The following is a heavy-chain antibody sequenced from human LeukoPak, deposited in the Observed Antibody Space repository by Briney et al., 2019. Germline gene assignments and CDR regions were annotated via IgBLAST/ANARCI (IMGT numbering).Heavy chain of an antibody. CDR3: AKDGLYAFNI. J-gene: IGHJ3*02. V-gene: IGHV4-4*08. Sequence: SETLSLTCTVSGGSISSYYWSWIRQPPGKGLEWIGYIYYSGSTNYNPSLKSRVTISVDTSKNQFSLKLSSVTAADTALYYCAKDGLYAFNIWGQGTMVTVSS. CDR1: GGSISSYY. CDR2: IYYSGST.